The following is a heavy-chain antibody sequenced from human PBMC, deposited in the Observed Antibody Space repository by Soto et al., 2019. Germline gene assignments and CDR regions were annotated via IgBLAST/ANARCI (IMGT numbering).Heavy chain of an antibody. Sequence: EVQLVESGGGLVQPGESLRLSCAGSGFTFSAYNMNWVRQAPGKGLEWVSYITTTGSSIYYADSVKGRFTISRDNAKKSLYLQMDSLRAEDTAIYYCARDRWQRHGDSLVPRFDSWGQGTLVTVSS. CDR2: ITTTGSSI. J-gene: IGHJ4*02. CDR1: GFTFSAYN. D-gene: IGHD4-17*01. V-gene: IGHV3-48*01. CDR3: ARDRWQRHGDSLVPRFDS.